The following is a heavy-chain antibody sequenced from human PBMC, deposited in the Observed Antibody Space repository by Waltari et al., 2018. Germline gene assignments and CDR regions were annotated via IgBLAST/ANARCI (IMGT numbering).Heavy chain of an antibody. V-gene: IGHV4-34*01. J-gene: IGHJ4*02. Sequence: QVQLQQWGAGLLKTSETLSLTCAVYGGSFSVYYGSLIRQPPGKGREWIGEINYTGSTTYKPSLKSRVTISVDTSKNQFSLKLSSVTAADTAVYFCARKGYTSSWYNYWGQGTLVTVSS. CDR2: INYTGST. CDR3: ARKGYTSSWYNY. D-gene: IGHD6-13*01. CDR1: GGSFSVYY.